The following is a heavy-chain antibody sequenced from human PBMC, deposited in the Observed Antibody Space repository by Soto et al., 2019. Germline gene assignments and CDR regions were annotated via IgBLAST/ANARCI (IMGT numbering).Heavy chain of an antibody. CDR2: IYYSGST. V-gene: IGHV4-31*03. CDR1: GGSISSGGHY. Sequence: QVQLQESGPGLVKPSQTLSLTCTVSGGSISSGGHYWSWIRQHPGKGLEWIGYIYYSGSTYYNPSLKSRLTVSVDTSKTPFPLKLSSVTAADAAVYYGASTYGDYGQGTWGQGTLVPVSS. CDR3: ASTYGDYGQGT. D-gene: IGHD4-17*01. J-gene: IGHJ5*02.